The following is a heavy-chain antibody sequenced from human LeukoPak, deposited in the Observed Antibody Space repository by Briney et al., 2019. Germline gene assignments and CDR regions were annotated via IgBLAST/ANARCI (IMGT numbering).Heavy chain of an antibody. Sequence: SETLSLTCTVSGGSISSSTYYWGWIRQPPGKGLEWIGSIYYSGSTYYNPSLKSRVTISVDTSKNQFSLKLSSVTAANTAVYYCARAGVNDPNSSWYMGGYFDYWGQGTLVTVSS. CDR1: GGSISSSTYY. V-gene: IGHV4-39*07. J-gene: IGHJ4*02. CDR3: ARAGVNDPNSSWYMGGYFDY. D-gene: IGHD6-13*01. CDR2: IYYSGST.